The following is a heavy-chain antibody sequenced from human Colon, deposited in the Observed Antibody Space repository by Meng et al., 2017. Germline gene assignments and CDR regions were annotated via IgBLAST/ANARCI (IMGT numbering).Heavy chain of an antibody. CDR1: GGSVSSASYY. Sequence: GQLTGAGPGPVGPAGTLSLPCNVSGGSVSSASYYWSWIRQPPGKGLEWIGLIHYSGSRNYNPSLKSRVTMSVDTSKNQVSLRLTSVTAADTAVYYCARFYGSGTFEVHDYWGQGTLVTVSS. V-gene: IGHV4-61*01. CDR2: IHYSGSR. D-gene: IGHD3-10*01. CDR3: ARFYGSGTFEVHDY. J-gene: IGHJ4*02.